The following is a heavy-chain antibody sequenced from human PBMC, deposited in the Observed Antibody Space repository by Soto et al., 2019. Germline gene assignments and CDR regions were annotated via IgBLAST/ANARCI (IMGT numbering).Heavy chain of an antibody. V-gene: IGHV3-23*01. CDR1: GFTFSSYA. CDR3: AKDLNYYDSSGYYWGTKVRIMNYFDY. D-gene: IGHD3-22*01. CDR2: ISGSGGST. Sequence: GGSLRLSCAASGFTFSSYAMSWVRQAPGKGLEWVSAISGSGGSTYYADSVKGRFTISRDNSKNTLYLQMNSLRAEDTAVYYCAKDLNYYDSSGYYWGTKVRIMNYFDYWGQGT. J-gene: IGHJ4*02.